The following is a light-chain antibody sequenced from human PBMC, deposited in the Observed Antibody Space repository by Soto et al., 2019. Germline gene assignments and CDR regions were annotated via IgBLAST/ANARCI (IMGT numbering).Light chain of an antibody. Sequence: PGERATLSCRASQSVSSNYLAWYQQKPGQPPKVLIYRASTRATGIPDRFSGSGSGTDFTLTISRLEAEDFAVYYSQQYNDWWTFGQGTKVDIK. CDR1: QSVSSNY. J-gene: IGKJ1*01. CDR3: QQYNDWWT. CDR2: RAS. V-gene: IGKV3-20*01.